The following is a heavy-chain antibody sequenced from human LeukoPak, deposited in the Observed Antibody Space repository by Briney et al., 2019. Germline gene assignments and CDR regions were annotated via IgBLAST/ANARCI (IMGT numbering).Heavy chain of an antibody. V-gene: IGHV4-30-4*01. CDR3: ARDYDSSGYYSPRPTYYSYGMDV. CDR2: IYYSGST. Sequence: SETLSLTCAVYGGSFSGYYWSWIRQPPGKGLEWIGYIYYSGSTYYNPSLKSRVTISVDTSKNQFSLKLSSVTAADTAVYYCARDYDSSGYYSPRPTYYSYGMDVWGQGTTVTVSS. J-gene: IGHJ6*02. CDR1: GGSFSGYY. D-gene: IGHD3-22*01.